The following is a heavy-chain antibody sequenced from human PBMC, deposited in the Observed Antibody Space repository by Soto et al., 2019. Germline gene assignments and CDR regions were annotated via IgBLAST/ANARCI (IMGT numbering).Heavy chain of an antibody. CDR1: GYSINNGYY. J-gene: IGHJ3*01. Sequence: QVQLQESGPGLVKPSGTMSLTCAVSGYSINNGYYWGWIRQPPGKRLEWIGSFYPSGNTYYNPSLKSRVTISVDTSKNQFSLKLISVTAADTAVYYWARGENDAFDFWGQGTMVTVSS. CDR2: FYPSGNT. V-gene: IGHV4-38-2*01. CDR3: ARGENDAFDF.